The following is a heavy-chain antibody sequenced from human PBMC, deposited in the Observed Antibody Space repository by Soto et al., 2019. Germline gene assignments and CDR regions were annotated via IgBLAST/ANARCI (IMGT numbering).Heavy chain of an antibody. CDR3: VRSGHTFGGVI. CDR2: MHSSGSA. CDR1: GASMSEDY. V-gene: IGHV4-59*01. J-gene: IGHJ4*02. D-gene: IGHD3-16*01. Sequence: PWETLSLTGTVSGASMSEDYGSWVRQSPGRGLEWIGFMHSSGSANYNSSLKGRATILVDTYNNQFSLILTSVTAADTAVYYCVRSGHTFGGVIWGQGTLVTVSS.